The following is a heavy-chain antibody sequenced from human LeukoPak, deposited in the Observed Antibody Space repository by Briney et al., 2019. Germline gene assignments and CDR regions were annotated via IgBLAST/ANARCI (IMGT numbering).Heavy chain of an antibody. J-gene: IGHJ4*02. CDR3: AGGYDWGRSTIIQGIDV. V-gene: IGHV1-2*06. Sequence: ASVKDSCKASGYTLTGYYMHWVRQAPGQGLEWMGRINPNRGGTNYAQKFQGRVTMTRDTSLSTDYMSLSKQRDDYTAVYYCAGGYDWGRSTIIQGIDVWGQGTLVTVSS. CDR2: INPNRGGT. CDR1: GYTLTGYY. D-gene: IGHD1-20*01.